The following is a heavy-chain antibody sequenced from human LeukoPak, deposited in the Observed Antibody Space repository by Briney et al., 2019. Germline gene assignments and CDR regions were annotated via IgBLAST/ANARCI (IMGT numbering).Heavy chain of an antibody. CDR1: GGSISSSSYY. Sequence: KTSETLSLTCTVSGGSISSSSYYWGWIRQPPGKGLEWIGSIYYSGSTYYNPSLKSRVTISVDTSKNQFSLKLSSVTAADTAVYYCARQPLYDILTGYYLWGQGTLVTVSS. J-gene: IGHJ4*02. V-gene: IGHV4-39*01. CDR3: ARQPLYDILTGYYL. CDR2: IYYSGST. D-gene: IGHD3-9*01.